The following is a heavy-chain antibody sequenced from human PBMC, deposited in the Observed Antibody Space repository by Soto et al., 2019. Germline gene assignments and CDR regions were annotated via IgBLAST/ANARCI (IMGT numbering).Heavy chain of an antibody. CDR3: AKEANYAFWSGYNFDY. CDR1: GFTFSSYG. V-gene: IGHV3-30*18. J-gene: IGHJ4*02. D-gene: IGHD3-3*01. CDR2: MSYEGTNK. Sequence: QVQLVESGGGVVQPGRSLRLSCAASGFTFSSYGMHWVRQAPGKGLEWVAVMSYEGTNKYYADSVKGRFTISRDNSKNTLYLQMNSLRAEDTAMYYCAKEANYAFWSGYNFDYWGQGTLVTVSS.